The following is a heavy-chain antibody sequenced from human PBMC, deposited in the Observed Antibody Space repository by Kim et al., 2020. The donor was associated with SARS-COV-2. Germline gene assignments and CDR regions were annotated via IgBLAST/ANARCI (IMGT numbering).Heavy chain of an antibody. J-gene: IGHJ4*02. CDR2: IGGSGLLT. CDR1: GFTFKNFA. CDR3: AKDRRDSRNYPDFFDS. V-gene: IGHV3-23*01. D-gene: IGHD3-16*02. Sequence: GGSLRLSCVASGFTFKNFAMAWVRQAPGKRLEWVSSIGGSGLLTQYVDSVKGRFTISRDNFENMVYLQMSSLRAEDTAIYYCAKDRRDSRNYPDFFDSWGQGTLVTVSS.